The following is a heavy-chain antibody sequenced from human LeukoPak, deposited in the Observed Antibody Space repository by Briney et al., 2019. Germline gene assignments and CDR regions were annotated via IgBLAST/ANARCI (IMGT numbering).Heavy chain of an antibody. CDR1: GFTFGSYT. V-gene: IGHV3-21*01. CDR2: ISSSSNYI. J-gene: IGHJ4*02. Sequence: GGSLRLSCAASGFTFGSYTMNWVRQAPGKGLEWVSCISSSSNYIYYADSVKGRFTISRDNAKNSLYLQMNSLRAEDTAVYYCARTPWDILTGYYTFDYWGQGTLVTVSS. D-gene: IGHD3-9*01. CDR3: ARTPWDILTGYYTFDY.